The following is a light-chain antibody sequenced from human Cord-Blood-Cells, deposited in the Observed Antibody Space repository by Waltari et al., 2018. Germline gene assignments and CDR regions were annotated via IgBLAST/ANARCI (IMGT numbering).Light chain of an antibody. CDR1: SSAVGGYNY. CDR2: DVS. Sequence: QSALTQPASVSGSPGQSITISCTGTSSAVGGYNYVPWYQHHPGKAPKRMIYDVSNRPSGVSNRFSGSKSGNTASLTISGLQAEDEADYYCSSYTSSSTWVFGGGTKLTVL. V-gene: IGLV2-14*03. CDR3: SSYTSSSTWV. J-gene: IGLJ3*02.